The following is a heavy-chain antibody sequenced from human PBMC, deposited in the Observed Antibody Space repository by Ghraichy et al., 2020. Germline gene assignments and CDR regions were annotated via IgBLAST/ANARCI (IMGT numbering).Heavy chain of an antibody. V-gene: IGHV5-10-1*01. CDR1: GYSFTSYW. D-gene: IGHD3-10*01. J-gene: IGHJ6*03. CDR3: ARLNPMVQGVIKLSYYYYMDV. Sequence: GESLNISCKGSGYSFTSYWISWVRQMPGKGLEWMGRIDPSDSYTNYSPSFQGHVTISADKSISTAYLQWSSLKASDTAMYYCARLNPMVQGVIKLSYYYYMDVWGKGTTVTVSS. CDR2: IDPSDSYT.